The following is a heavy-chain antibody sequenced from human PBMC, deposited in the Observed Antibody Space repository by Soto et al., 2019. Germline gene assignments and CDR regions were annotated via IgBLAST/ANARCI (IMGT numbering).Heavy chain of an antibody. CDR3: ARAPYDYLWGSYRSSWYFDL. J-gene: IGHJ2*01. CDR1: GFTVSSNY. Sequence: EVQLVESGGGLVQPGGSLRLSCAASGFTVSSNYMSWVRQAPGKGLEWVSVIYSGGSTYYADSVKGRFTISRDNSKNTLYLQMNSMRAEDTAVYYCARAPYDYLWGSYRSSWYFDLWGRGTLVTVSS. D-gene: IGHD3-16*02. V-gene: IGHV3-66*01. CDR2: IYSGGST.